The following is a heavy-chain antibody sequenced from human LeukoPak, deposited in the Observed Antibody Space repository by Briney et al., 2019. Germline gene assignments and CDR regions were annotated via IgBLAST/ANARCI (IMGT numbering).Heavy chain of an antibody. CDR3: ARGRGGD. V-gene: IGHV3-53*01. Sequence: GGSLRLSCAASGFTVSSNYMSWVRQAPGKGLEWVSIISIEGITYYADSVKGRFTISRDNSKNTLYLQMNSLRVEDTAFYYCARGRGGDWGQGALVTVSS. J-gene: IGHJ4*02. CDR2: ISIEGIT. D-gene: IGHD2-15*01. CDR1: GFTVSSNY.